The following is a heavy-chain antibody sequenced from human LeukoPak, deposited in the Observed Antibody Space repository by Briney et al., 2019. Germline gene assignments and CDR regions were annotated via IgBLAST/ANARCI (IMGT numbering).Heavy chain of an antibody. Sequence: PSETLSLTCTVSGGSISSGGYYWSWIRQHPGKGLEWIGYIYYSGSTYYNPSLKSRVTISVDTSKNQFSLKLSSVTAADTAVYYCARASSAAAGTDYWGQGTLVTVSS. J-gene: IGHJ4*02. CDR2: IYYSGST. CDR3: ARASSAAAGTDY. CDR1: GGSISSGGYY. V-gene: IGHV4-31*03. D-gene: IGHD6-13*01.